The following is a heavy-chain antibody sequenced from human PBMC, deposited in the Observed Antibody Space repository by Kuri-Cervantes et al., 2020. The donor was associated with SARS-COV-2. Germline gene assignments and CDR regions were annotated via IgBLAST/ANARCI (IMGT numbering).Heavy chain of an antibody. Sequence: GESLKISCAASGSTFSSSWMSWVHQAPGKGLKWVANIKQDGSEKYYVDSVKGRFTISRDNSKNTLYLQMNSLRAEDTAVYYCARARFDAFDIWGQGTMVTVSS. CDR3: ARARFDAFDI. CDR1: GSTFSSSW. J-gene: IGHJ3*02. D-gene: IGHD4-17*01. V-gene: IGHV3-7*03. CDR2: IKQDGSEK.